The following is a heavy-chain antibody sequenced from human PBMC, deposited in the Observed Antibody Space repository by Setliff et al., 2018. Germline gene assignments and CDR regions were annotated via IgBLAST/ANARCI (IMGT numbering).Heavy chain of an antibody. CDR3: ARERLYYDDMTGFSPEAFDI. CDR1: GDPIDSDY. D-gene: IGHD3-9*01. CDR2: IYGGGAT. V-gene: IGHV4-4*07. Sequence: SETLSLTCSVSGDPIDSDYWGWVRQSAGRGLEWSGRIYGGGATNYNPSLKARLTISVDNSKNQFSLQLTSVTAADTALYFCARERLYYDDMTGFSPEAFDIWGQGAMVTVSS. J-gene: IGHJ3*02.